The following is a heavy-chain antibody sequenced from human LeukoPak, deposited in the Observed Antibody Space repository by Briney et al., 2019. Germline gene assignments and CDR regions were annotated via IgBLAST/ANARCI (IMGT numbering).Heavy chain of an antibody. CDR1: GFTFSSYG. V-gene: IGHV3-30*18. D-gene: IGHD6-13*01. Sequence: GGSLKLSCAASGFTFSSYGMHWVRQAPGKGLEWVAVISYDGSNKYYADSVKGRFTISRDNSKNTLYLQMNSLRAEDTAVYYCAKEASGYSSSWYFDYWGPGTLVTVSS. CDR3: AKEASGYSSSWYFDY. CDR2: ISYDGSNK. J-gene: IGHJ4*02.